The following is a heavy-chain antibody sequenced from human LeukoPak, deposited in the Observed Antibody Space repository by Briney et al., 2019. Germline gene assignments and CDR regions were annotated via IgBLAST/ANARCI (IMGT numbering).Heavy chain of an antibody. CDR1: GFTFTSYA. CDR2: IRGGGAGA. CDR3: AKCSASYDNDALDM. D-gene: IGHD3-10*02. J-gene: IGHJ3*02. Sequence: GGSLRLSCAASGFTFTSYAMNWVRQAPGKGLEWVAFIRGGGAGARYADAAKGRFTISRDNSKNTLYLHMNTLRVEDTATYYCAKCSASYDNDALDMWGQGIVVIVSS. V-gene: IGHV3-23*01.